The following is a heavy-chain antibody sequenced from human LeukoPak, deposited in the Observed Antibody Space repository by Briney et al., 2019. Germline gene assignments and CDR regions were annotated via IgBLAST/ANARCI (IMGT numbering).Heavy chain of an antibody. CDR3: ARGATVTTGGLFDY. J-gene: IGHJ4*02. Sequence: SVKVSCKXSGGTFSSYTISWVRQAPGQGLERMGRIIPILGIANYAQKFQGRVTITADKSTSTAYMELSSLRSEDTAVYYCARGATVTTGGLFDYWGQGTLVTVSS. CDR2: IIPILGIA. CDR1: GGTFSSYT. D-gene: IGHD4-17*01. V-gene: IGHV1-69*02.